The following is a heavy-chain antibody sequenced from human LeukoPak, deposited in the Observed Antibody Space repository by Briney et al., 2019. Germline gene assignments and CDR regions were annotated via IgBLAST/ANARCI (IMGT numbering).Heavy chain of an antibody. J-gene: IGHJ4*02. CDR3: VRESGSYYFDY. CDR2: ITGNGGTI. Sequence: AGRSLRLSCAASGFSFDDYAMHWVRQAPGKGLEWVSGITGNGGTIAYADSVKGRLTVSRDNAKSSLYLQMSSLRAEDMALYYCVRESGSYYFDYWGQGTLVTVSS. CDR1: GFSFDDYA. V-gene: IGHV3-9*03. D-gene: IGHD3-22*01.